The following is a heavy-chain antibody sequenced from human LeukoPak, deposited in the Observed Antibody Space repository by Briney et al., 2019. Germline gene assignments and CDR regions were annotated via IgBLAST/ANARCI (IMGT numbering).Heavy chain of an antibody. CDR1: GFTFSSYA. D-gene: IGHD1-26*01. CDR3: ARDRSGSYLDY. Sequence: GGSLRLSCAASGFTFSSYAMHWVRQAPGKGLEGVAVISYDGSNKYYADSVKGRFTISRDNSKNTLYLQMNSLRAEDTAVYYCARDRSGSYLDYWGQGTLVTVSS. V-gene: IGHV3-30*04. J-gene: IGHJ4*02. CDR2: ISYDGSNK.